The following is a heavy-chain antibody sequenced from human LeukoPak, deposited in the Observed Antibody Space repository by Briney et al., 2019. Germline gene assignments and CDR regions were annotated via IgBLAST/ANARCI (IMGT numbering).Heavy chain of an antibody. CDR2: INPNSGGT. V-gene: IGHV1-2*07. D-gene: IGHD6-19*01. J-gene: IGHJ4*02. CDR3: ARDRPPRRVRPFDY. CDR1: GYIFTGYY. Sequence: ASVKVSCKASGYIFTGYYMHWVRQAPGQGLEWMGWINPNSGGTNYAHKFQGRVTMTSDTSISTAYMERSRLRSDDTAVYYCARDRPPRRVRPFDYWGQGTLVTVSS.